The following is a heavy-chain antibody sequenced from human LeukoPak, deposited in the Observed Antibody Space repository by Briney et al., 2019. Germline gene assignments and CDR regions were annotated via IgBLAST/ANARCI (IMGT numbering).Heavy chain of an antibody. CDR3: AKDRVLSDY. V-gene: IGHV3-30*02. CDR2: IRNDETNT. D-gene: IGHD3-10*01. Sequence: PGGSLRLSCAASGFTIGSSGMHWVRQAPGRGLEWAAFIRNDETNTYYADSVKGRFTISRDNSKNILYLQMNSLRSEDTAVYHCAKDRVLSDYWGQGTLVTVSS. CDR1: GFTIGSSG. J-gene: IGHJ4*02.